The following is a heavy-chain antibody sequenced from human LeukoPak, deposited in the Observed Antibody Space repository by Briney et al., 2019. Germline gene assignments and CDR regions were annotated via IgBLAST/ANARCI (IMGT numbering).Heavy chain of an antibody. J-gene: IGHJ3*02. CDR3: AKRFPGVVPAAMRAFDI. Sequence: GGSLRLSCAASGFTFSSYGMHWVRQAPGKGLEWVAFIRYDGSNKYYADSVKGRFTISRDNSKNTLYLQMNSLRAEDTAVYYCAKRFPGVVPAAMRAFDIWGQGTMVTVSS. D-gene: IGHD2-2*01. CDR2: IRYDGSNK. CDR1: GFTFSSYG. V-gene: IGHV3-30*02.